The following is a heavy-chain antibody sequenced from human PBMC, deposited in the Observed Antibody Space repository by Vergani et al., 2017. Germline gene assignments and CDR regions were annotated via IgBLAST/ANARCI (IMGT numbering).Heavy chain of an antibody. CDR3: AKNSSGGFFDN. CDR1: GASIRSSNYY. CDR2: IYYSGST. J-gene: IGHJ4*02. Sequence: QLQLQESGPGLVKPSATLSLTCSVSGASIRSSNYYWGWIRQPPGKGLEWIASIYYSGSTYYNPSLKSRVTISVDTSKNQFPLKLSSVTAADTAIYYCAKNSSGGFFDNWGQGALVTVSS. V-gene: IGHV4-39*01. D-gene: IGHD6-25*01.